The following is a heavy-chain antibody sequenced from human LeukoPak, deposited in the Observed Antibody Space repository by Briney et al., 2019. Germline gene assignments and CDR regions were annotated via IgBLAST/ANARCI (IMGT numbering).Heavy chain of an antibody. CDR1: GGSFRSAGGSDYY. Sequence: SETLSLTCIVSGGSFRSAGGSDYYWGWVRQPPGKGLEWIGNIFCSGGTYCNPSLQSRVAISADTSKNQFYLKLSSVTAADTAVYYCARRAYSGFDWWGQGTLVTVAS. J-gene: IGHJ4*02. CDR2: IFCSGGT. V-gene: IGHV4-39*01. CDR3: ARRAYSGFDW. D-gene: IGHD1-26*01.